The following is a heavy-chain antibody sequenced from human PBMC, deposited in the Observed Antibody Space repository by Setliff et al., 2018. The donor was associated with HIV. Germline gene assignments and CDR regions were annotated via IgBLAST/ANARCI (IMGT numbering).Heavy chain of an antibody. V-gene: IGHV3-23*01. CDR3: AKRGYVSAWYDEPVQFYQHMDV. Sequence: PGGSLRLSCVASGFTFSDYYMSWIRQAPGKGLEWVSGISAGGGGTYYADSVKGRFTISRDNSKNTLYMQMNNLRAEDTAAYYCAKRGYVSAWYDEPVQFYQHMDVWGKGTTVTVSS. CDR2: ISAGGGGT. CDR1: GFTFSDYY. D-gene: IGHD6-19*01. J-gene: IGHJ6*03.